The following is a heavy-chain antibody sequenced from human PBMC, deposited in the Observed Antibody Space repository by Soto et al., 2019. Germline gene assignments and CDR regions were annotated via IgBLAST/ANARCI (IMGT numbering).Heavy chain of an antibody. D-gene: IGHD2-15*01. V-gene: IGHV3-23*01. CDR1: GFTFTSYA. J-gene: IGHJ4*02. CDR3: AKDRSQSVAPFDY. Sequence: EVKLLESGGGLVQPGGSLRLSCAASGFTFTSYAMSWVRQSPGRGLEWVSGISGSGGGTYYADSVKGRFTISRDNSKNTLYLQMNSLRAEDTAVYYCAKDRSQSVAPFDYWGQGTLVTVSS. CDR2: ISGSGGGT.